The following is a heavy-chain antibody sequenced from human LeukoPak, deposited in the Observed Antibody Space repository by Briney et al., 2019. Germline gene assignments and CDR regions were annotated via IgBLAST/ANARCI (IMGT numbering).Heavy chain of an antibody. Sequence: PSETLSLTCTVSGASISSGGYFWSWIRQPLGKGLEWIGYIYHTGNTYYNPSLESRVTMSVDKSKNQFSLSLASVTVADTAVYYCARERPLDTVVSLDFWGQGTLVIVSS. J-gene: IGHJ4*02. D-gene: IGHD4-23*01. CDR3: ARERPLDTVVSLDF. CDR2: IYHTGNT. CDR1: GASISSGGYF. V-gene: IGHV4-30-2*01.